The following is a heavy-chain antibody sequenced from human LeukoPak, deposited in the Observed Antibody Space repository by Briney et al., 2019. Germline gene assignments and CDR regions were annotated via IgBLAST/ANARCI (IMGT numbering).Heavy chain of an antibody. CDR3: ARDRSSNWYYFDY. V-gene: IGHV3-66*01. Sequence: GGSLRLSCAASGFTVSSNYMSWVRQAPGKGLEWVSVIYSGGSTYYADSVKGRFTISRDISKNTLFFQMNSLRAEDTAVYYYARDRSSNWYYFDYWGQGTLVTVSS. CDR2: IYSGGST. J-gene: IGHJ4*02. CDR1: GFTVSSNY. D-gene: IGHD6-13*01.